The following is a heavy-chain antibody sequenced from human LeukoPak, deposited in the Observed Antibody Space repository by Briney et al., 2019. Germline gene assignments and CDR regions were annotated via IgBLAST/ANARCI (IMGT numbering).Heavy chain of an antibody. CDR1: GYTFTSYY. CDR2: INPSGGST. Sequence: ASVKVSCKASGYTFTSYYMHWVRQAPGQGLEWMGIINPSGGSTSYAQKFQGRVTMTRDMSTSTVYMELSSLRSEDTAVYYCARAGDSSTSEYYYYYMDDWGKGTTVTVSS. CDR3: ARAGDSSTSEYYYYYMDD. J-gene: IGHJ6*03. D-gene: IGHD6-19*01. V-gene: IGHV1-46*01.